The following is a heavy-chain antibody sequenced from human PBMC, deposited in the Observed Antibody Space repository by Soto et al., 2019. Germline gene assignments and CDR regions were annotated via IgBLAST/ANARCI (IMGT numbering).Heavy chain of an antibody. CDR2: IWYDGSNK. CDR1: GFTFSSYG. D-gene: IGHD2-21*02. Sequence: GGSLRLSCAASGFTFSSYGMHWVRQAPGKGLEWVAVIWYDGSNKYYADSVKGRFTISRDNSKNTLYLQMNSLRAEDTAVYYCARGICGGDCYSSHGLSSKFAPGPTMNYWGQGTLVTVPQ. V-gene: IGHV3-33*01. CDR3: ARGICGGDCYSSHGLSSKFAPGPTMNY. J-gene: IGHJ4*02.